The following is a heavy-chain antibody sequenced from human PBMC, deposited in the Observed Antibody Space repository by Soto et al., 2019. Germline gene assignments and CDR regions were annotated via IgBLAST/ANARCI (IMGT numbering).Heavy chain of an antibody. D-gene: IGHD2-15*01. CDR2: ISYDGSNK. V-gene: IGHV3-30-3*01. CDR3: ARVGYCSGGSCYQPFDY. J-gene: IGHJ4*02. CDR1: GFTFSSYA. Sequence: PGGSLRLSCAASGFTFSSYAMHWVRQAPGKGLEWVAVISYDGSNKYYADSVKGRFTISRDNSKNTLYLQMNSLRAEDTAVYYCARVGYCSGGSCYQPFDYWGQGTLVTVSS.